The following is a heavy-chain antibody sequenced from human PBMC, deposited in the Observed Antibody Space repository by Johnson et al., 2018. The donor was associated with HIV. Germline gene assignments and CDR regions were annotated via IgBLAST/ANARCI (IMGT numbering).Heavy chain of an antibody. J-gene: IGHJ3*02. CDR3: AKDLCSSSWTNDAFEI. CDR1: GFTFSSYW. V-gene: IGHV3-7*01. CDR2: IKQDGSET. Sequence: VQLVESGGGLVQPGGSLRLSCAASGFTFSSYWMSWVRQAPGKGLEWVANIKQDGSETYYTDSVKGRFTISRDNSKNQLLMLMNSLRAEDTAVYHCAKDLCSSSWTNDAFEIWGQGTMVTVSS. D-gene: IGHD6-13*01.